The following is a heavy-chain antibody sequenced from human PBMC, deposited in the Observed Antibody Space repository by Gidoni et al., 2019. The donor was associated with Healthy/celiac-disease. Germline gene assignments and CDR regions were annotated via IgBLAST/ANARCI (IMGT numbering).Heavy chain of an antibody. J-gene: IGHJ5*02. CDR2: IIPIFGTA. CDR3: AREAYYYDSSGYYRGGWFDP. D-gene: IGHD3-22*01. Sequence: QVQLVQSGAEVKKPGSSVKVSCKASGVTFSSYAISWVRQAPGQGLEWMGGIIPIFGTANYAQKFQGRVTITADESTSTAYMELSSLRSEDTAVYYCAREAYYYDSSGYYRGGWFDPWGQGTLVTVSS. CDR1: GVTFSSYA. V-gene: IGHV1-69*01.